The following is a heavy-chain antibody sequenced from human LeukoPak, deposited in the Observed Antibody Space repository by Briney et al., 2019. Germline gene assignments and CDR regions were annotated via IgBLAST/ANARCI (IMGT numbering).Heavy chain of an antibody. CDR3: ARSYSGSYFFDY. D-gene: IGHD1-26*01. Sequence: ASVKVSCKASGYTFTSYYMHWVRQAPGQGLEWMGWINPNSGGTNYAQKFQGRVTMTRDTSISTAYMELSRLRSDDTAVYYCARSYSGSYFFDYWGQGTLVTVSS. CDR2: INPNSGGT. CDR1: GYTFTSYY. V-gene: IGHV1-2*02. J-gene: IGHJ4*02.